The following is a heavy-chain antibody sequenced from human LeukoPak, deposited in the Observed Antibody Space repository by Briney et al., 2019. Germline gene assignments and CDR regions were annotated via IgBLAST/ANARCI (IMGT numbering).Heavy chain of an antibody. D-gene: IGHD7-27*01. CDR3: AKSPNWDRVDY. CDR1: GFTFSSYW. V-gene: IGHV3-74*03. Sequence: GGSLRLSCAASGFTFSSYWMHWVRQAPGKGPVWVSRINTDGTTTMYADSVKGRSTISRDNAKNTLYLQMNSLRAEDTAVYYCAKSPNWDRVDYWGQGTLVTVSS. J-gene: IGHJ4*02. CDR2: INTDGTTT.